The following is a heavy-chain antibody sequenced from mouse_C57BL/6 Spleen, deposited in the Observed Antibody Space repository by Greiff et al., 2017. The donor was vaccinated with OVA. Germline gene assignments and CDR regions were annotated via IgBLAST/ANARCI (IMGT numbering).Heavy chain of an antibody. CDR2: ISSGSSTI. CDR3: ARVNWEDAMDY. CDR1: GFTFSDYG. D-gene: IGHD4-1*01. J-gene: IGHJ4*01. Sequence: EVKVVESGGGLVKPGGSLKLSCAASGFTFSDYGMHWVRQAPEKGLEWVAYISSGSSTIYYADTVKGRFTISRDNAKNTLFLQMTSLRSEDTAMYYCARVNWEDAMDYWGQGTSVTVSS. V-gene: IGHV5-17*01.